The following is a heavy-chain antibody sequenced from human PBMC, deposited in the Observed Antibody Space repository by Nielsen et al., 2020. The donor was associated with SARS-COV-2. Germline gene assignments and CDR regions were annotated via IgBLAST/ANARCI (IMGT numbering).Heavy chain of an antibody. V-gene: IGHV3-11*06. Sequence: GRFTISRDNAKNSVYLQMNGLRADDTAVYYCARVGSRLRVGMDVWGQGTTVAVSS. D-gene: IGHD5-12*01. J-gene: IGHJ6*02. CDR3: ARVGSRLRVGMDV.